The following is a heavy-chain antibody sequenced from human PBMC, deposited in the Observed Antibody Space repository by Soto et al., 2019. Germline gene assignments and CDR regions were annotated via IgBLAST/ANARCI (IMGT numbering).Heavy chain of an antibody. Sequence: QVQLVQSGAEVKKPGASVKVSCKASGYTFTSYGISWVRQAPGQGLEWMGWISAYNGNTNYAQKLQGRVTMTTDTSKSTAYMELRRLRSDDTAVDYCARDRGAYGMDVWGQGTTVTVSS. CDR1: GYTFTSYG. V-gene: IGHV1-18*01. J-gene: IGHJ6*02. CDR3: ARDRGAYGMDV. CDR2: ISAYNGNT.